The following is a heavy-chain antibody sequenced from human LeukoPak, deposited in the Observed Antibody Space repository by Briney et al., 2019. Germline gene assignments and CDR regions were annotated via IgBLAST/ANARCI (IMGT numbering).Heavy chain of an antibody. J-gene: IGHJ4*02. CDR2: IRYDGSDK. V-gene: IGHV3-30*02. D-gene: IGHD4-23*01. CDR1: GFTFSNYG. Sequence: TGGSLRLSCAASGFTFSNYGMHWVRQAPGKGLEWVAFIRYDGSDKYYADSVKGRFTISRDNSKSTLYLQMNSLRADDTAVYYCAKDLTTVVTMYYFDYWGQGTLVTVSS. CDR3: AKDLTTVVTMYYFDY.